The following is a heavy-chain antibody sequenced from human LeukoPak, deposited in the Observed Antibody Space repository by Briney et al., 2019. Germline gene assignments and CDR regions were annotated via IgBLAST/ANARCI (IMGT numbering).Heavy chain of an antibody. J-gene: IGHJ6*03. D-gene: IGHD6-19*01. CDR2: IWYDGSNK. CDR3: AKEGYSSGWYYYYYMDV. Sequence: GRSLRLSCAASGFTFSSYGMHWVRQAPDKGLEWVAVIWYDGSNKYYADSVKGGFTISRDNSKNTLYLQMNSLRAEDTAVYYCAKEGYSSGWYYYYYMDVWGKGTTVTVSS. CDR1: GFTFSSYG. V-gene: IGHV3-33*06.